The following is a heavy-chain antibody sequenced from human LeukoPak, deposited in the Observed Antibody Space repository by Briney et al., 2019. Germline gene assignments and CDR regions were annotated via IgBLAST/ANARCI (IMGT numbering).Heavy chain of an antibody. Sequence: ASVKVSCKASGYTSTGYYMHWVRQAPGQGLEWMGWINPNNGGTNYAQKFQGRVTMTRDTSISTAYMELSRLRSDDTAVYYCARVLSYSSGWYDYWGQGTLVTVSS. CDR3: ARVLSYSSGWYDY. CDR2: INPNNGGT. CDR1: GYTSTGYY. V-gene: IGHV1-2*02. D-gene: IGHD6-19*01. J-gene: IGHJ4*02.